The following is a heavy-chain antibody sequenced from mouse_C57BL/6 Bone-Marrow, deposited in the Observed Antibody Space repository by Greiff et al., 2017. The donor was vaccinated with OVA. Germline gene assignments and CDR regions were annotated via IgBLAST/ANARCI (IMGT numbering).Heavy chain of an antibody. J-gene: IGHJ4*01. Sequence: VKLKQSGAELARPGASVKLSCKASGYTFTSYGISWVKQRTGQGLEWIGEIYPRSGNTYYNEKFKGKATLTADKSSSTAYMELRSLTSEGSAVYFCARGRGYYYGSPPYAMDYWGQGTSVTVSS. CDR3: ARGRGYYYGSPPYAMDY. CDR2: IYPRSGNT. V-gene: IGHV1-81*01. D-gene: IGHD1-1*01. CDR1: GYTFTSYG.